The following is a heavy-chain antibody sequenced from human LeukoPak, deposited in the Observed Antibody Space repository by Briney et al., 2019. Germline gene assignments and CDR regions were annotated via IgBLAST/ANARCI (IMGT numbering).Heavy chain of an antibody. CDR2: INPSGGST. CDR1: GYTFTSYY. CDR3: ARGSRPVYNLLTGKRYFDY. J-gene: IGHJ4*02. V-gene: IGHV1-46*01. D-gene: IGHD3-9*01. Sequence: ASVKVSCKASGYTFTSYYMHWVRQAPGQGLEWMGIINPSGGSTSYAQKFQGRVTMTRDMSTSTVYMELSSLRSEDTAVYYCARGSRPVYNLLTGKRYFDYWGQGTLPTVSS.